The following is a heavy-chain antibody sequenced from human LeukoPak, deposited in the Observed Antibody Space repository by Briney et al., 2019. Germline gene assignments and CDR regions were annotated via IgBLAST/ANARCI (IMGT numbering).Heavy chain of an antibody. CDR1: VGYFSGYY. Sequence: SETLSLTCAVYVGYFSGYYWSWIRQPPGKGLEWIGEINHSGSTNYNPSLKSRVTMSVVTSKNQFSLKLSSVTAADTAVYYCAREREGYFDLWGRGTLVTVSS. CDR3: AREREGYFDL. CDR2: INHSGST. V-gene: IGHV4-34*01. J-gene: IGHJ2*01.